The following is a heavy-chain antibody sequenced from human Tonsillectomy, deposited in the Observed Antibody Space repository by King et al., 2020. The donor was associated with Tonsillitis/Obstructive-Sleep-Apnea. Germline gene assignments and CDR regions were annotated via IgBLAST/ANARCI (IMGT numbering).Heavy chain of an antibody. V-gene: IGHV4-39*01. D-gene: IGHD1-1*01. J-gene: IGHJ3*02. Sequence: QLQLQESGPGLVKPSETLSLTCTVSVGSISSSTYYWGWIRQPPGKGLEWIGTIYYSGSTYFNPSLKTRVTISVDTSNNQFPLKLSSLTAADTAVYYCARRVQLERRGDAFNIWGQGTMVTVSS. CDR3: ARRVQLERRGDAFNI. CDR2: IYYSGST. CDR1: VGSISSSTYY.